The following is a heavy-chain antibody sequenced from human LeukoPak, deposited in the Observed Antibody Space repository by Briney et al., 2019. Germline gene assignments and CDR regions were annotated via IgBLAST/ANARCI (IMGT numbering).Heavy chain of an antibody. D-gene: IGHD3-3*01. CDR2: IYYSGST. CDR1: GGSISSYY. Sequence: SETLSLTCTVSGGSISSYYWSWIRQPPGKGLEWIGYIYYSGSTNYNSSLKSRVTILVDTSKNQFSLKLSSVTAADTAVYYCASRRDDFWSGYLNYWGQGTLVTVSS. J-gene: IGHJ4*02. V-gene: IGHV4-59*01. CDR3: ASRRDDFWSGYLNY.